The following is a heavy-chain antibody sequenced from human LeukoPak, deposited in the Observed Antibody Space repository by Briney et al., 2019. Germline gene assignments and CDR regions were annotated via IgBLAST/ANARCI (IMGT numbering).Heavy chain of an antibody. V-gene: IGHV4-39*07. Sequence: PSETLSLTCTVSGGSISSSTYYWSWIRQPPGKGLEWIGEINHSGSTNYNPSLKSRVTISVDTSKNQFSLKLSSVTAADTAVYYCARGPKRWVDRVAAAGKRPFDYWGQGTLVTVSS. D-gene: IGHD6-13*01. J-gene: IGHJ4*02. CDR3: ARGPKRWVDRVAAAGKRPFDY. CDR1: GGSISSSTYY. CDR2: INHSGST.